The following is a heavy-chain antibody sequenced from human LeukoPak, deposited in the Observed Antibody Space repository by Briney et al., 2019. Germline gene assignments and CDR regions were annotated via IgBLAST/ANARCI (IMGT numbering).Heavy chain of an antibody. CDR2: IYYSGST. D-gene: IGHD3-22*01. J-gene: IGHJ3*02. CDR3: ARHGSSGYSDAFDI. Sequence: SETLSLTCTVSGGSISSYYWSWIRQPPGKGLEWIWYIYYSGSTNYNPSLKSRVTISVDTSKNQFSLKLSSVTAADTAVYYCARHGSSGYSDAFDIWGQGTMVTVSS. CDR1: GGSISSYY. V-gene: IGHV4-59*08.